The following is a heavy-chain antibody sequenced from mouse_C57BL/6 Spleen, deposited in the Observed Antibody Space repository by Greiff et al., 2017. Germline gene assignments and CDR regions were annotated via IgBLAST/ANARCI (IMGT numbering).Heavy chain of an antibody. CDR3: ARYPHYYGSSYEAMDY. Sequence: QVQLQQSGAELVRPGTSVKVSCKASGYAFTNYLIEWVKQRPGQGLEGIGVINPGSGGTNYNEKFKGKATLTADKSSITAYMQLSSLTSEDSAVYYCARYPHYYGSSYEAMDYWGQGTSVTVSS. V-gene: IGHV1-54*01. J-gene: IGHJ4*01. CDR2: INPGSGGT. CDR1: GYAFTNYL. D-gene: IGHD1-1*01.